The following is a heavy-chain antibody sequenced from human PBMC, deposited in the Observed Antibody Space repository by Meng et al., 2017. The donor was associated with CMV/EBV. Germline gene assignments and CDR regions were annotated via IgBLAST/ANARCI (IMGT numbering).Heavy chain of an antibody. J-gene: IGHJ6*02. CDR3: ARDNSSSFGYYYYGMDV. CDR2: IIPIFGTA. V-gene: IGHV1-69*05. CDR1: GGTFSSYA. Sequence: SVKVSCKASGGTFSSYAISWVRQAPGQGLEWMGGIIPIFGTANYAQKFQGRVTITTDESTSTAYMELSSLRSEDTAVYYCARDNSSSFGYYYYGMDVWGQGTTVTVSS. D-gene: IGHD6-6*01.